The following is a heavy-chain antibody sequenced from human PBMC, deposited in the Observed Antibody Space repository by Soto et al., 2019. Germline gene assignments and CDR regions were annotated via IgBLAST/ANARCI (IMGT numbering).Heavy chain of an antibody. Sequence: PSETLSLTCAVSGYSISSGYYWGWLRQPPGKGLEWIGSIYHSGSTYYNPSLKSRVTISVDTSKNQVSLKLSSVTAADTAVYYCARVGYYDSSGYWGGYYYYYGMDGWGQGTTVT. V-gene: IGHV4-38-2*01. J-gene: IGHJ6*02. CDR1: GYSISSGYY. D-gene: IGHD3-22*01. CDR3: ARVGYYDSSGYWGGYYYYYGMDG. CDR2: IYHSGST.